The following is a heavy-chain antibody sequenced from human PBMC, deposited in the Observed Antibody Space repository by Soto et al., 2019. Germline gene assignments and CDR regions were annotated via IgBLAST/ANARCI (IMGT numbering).Heavy chain of an antibody. Sequence: SKTLSLTCAVSGHSVSSNSAAWNWIRQSPSRGLEWLGRTYYRSKWYNDYAVSVKSPITMNTDTSKNQFALHLNSVAPEDTALYYCARDRLTIIAVVGTCWFDPWRQGTLVPVPS. CDR3: ARDRLTIIAVVGTCWFDP. J-gene: IGHJ5*02. D-gene: IGHD6-19*01. CDR2: TYYRSKWYN. CDR1: GHSVSSNSAA. V-gene: IGHV6-1*01.